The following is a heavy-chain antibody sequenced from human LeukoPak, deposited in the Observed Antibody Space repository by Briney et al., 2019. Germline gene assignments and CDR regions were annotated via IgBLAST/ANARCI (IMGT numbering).Heavy chain of an antibody. V-gene: IGHV3-23*01. J-gene: IGHJ4*02. D-gene: IGHD3-16*02. CDR3: ARHDSFIPY. CDR1: GFTFNGYA. CDR2: ISGNSGTT. Sequence: GGSLRLSCAASGFTFNGYALSWVRQAPGKGLEWLSVISGNSGTTYYADSVKGRCTISRDNSKNTVSLQMNNLRAEDTAVYFCARHDSFIPYWGQGTLVTVTS.